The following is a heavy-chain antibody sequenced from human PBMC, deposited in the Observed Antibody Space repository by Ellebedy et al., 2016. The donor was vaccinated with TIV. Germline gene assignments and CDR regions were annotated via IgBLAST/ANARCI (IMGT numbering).Heavy chain of an antibody. J-gene: IGHJ4*02. D-gene: IGHD6-19*01. Sequence: GESLKISCADSDFTFSFYWMSWVRQAPGKGLEWVANIDPAGSETNYVDSVKGRVTMSRDNAKSSLFLQMSSLRPDDTAVYYCVRGGGSGNPFEFWGQGTLVAVSS. CDR1: DFTFSFYW. CDR2: IDPAGSET. V-gene: IGHV3-7*01. CDR3: VRGGGSGNPFEF.